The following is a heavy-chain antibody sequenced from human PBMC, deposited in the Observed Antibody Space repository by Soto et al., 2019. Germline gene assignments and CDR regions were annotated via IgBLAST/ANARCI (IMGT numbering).Heavy chain of an antibody. J-gene: IGHJ3*01. D-gene: IGHD2-8*01. CDR3: ARSAQWDGFDP. Sequence: QVQLQESGPGLVRPSQTLSLTCTVSAGSISTINYYWSWIRQHPEKGLEWIGYISYSGSTFYHSSLMSRVTNSLDTYNKQFSLTLTSVTAADTAVYYCARSAQWDGFDPWGQGTMVTVSS. V-gene: IGHV4-31*03. CDR1: AGSISTINYY. CDR2: ISYSGST.